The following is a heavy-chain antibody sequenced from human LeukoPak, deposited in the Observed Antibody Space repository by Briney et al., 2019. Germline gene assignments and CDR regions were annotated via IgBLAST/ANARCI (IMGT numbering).Heavy chain of an antibody. Sequence: ASVKVSCKASGYIFTTYGISWVRQAPGQGLECMGWISAYNGNTNYAQKLQGRVTMTIETSTNTAYMELRSLRSDDTAVYYCARVVGGYDYVKAFDIWGQGTWVTVSS. V-gene: IGHV1-18*04. CDR2: ISAYNGNT. D-gene: IGHD5-12*01. CDR3: ARVVGGYDYVKAFDI. J-gene: IGHJ3*02. CDR1: GYIFTTYG.